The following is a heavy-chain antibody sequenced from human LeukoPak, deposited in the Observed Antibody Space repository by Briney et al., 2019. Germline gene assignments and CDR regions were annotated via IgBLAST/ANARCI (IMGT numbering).Heavy chain of an antibody. CDR3: ARGWRWLQLSGDYYYMDV. D-gene: IGHD5-24*01. CDR1: GFTFGDYA. J-gene: IGHJ6*03. CDR2: IRSKAYGGTT. Sequence: LPGGSLRLSCTASGFTFGDYAMSWVRQAPGKGLEWVGFIRSKAYGGTTEYAASVKGRFTISRDDSKSIAYLQMNSLKTEDTAVYYCARGWRWLQLSGDYYYMDVWGKGTTVTVSS. V-gene: IGHV3-49*04.